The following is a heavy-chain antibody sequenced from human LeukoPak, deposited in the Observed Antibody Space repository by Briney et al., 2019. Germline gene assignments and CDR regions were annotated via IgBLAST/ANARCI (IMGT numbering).Heavy chain of an antibody. CDR2: ISGSGGST. D-gene: IGHD2-15*01. Sequence: GGSLRLSCAASGFTFSSYAMSWVRHAPGKGLEWVSAISGSGGSTYYADSVKGRFTISRDNSKNTLYLQMNSLRAEDTAVYYCARDIVVVVAATGYYFDYWGQGTLVTVSS. CDR1: GFTFSSYA. CDR3: ARDIVVVVAATGYYFDY. V-gene: IGHV3-23*01. J-gene: IGHJ4*02.